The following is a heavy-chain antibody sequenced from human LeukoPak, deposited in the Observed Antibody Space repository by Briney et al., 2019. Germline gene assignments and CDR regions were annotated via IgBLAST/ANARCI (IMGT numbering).Heavy chain of an antibody. J-gene: IGHJ3*01. D-gene: IGHD2-15*01. CDR1: GYTFTSYY. CDR2: IYPSGGST. V-gene: IGHV1-46*01. Sequence: ASVKVSCKASGYTFTSYYIHWVRQAPGQGPEWMGIIYPSGGSTTYAQMFQGRVTMTRDMSTSTVYMELSSLRSEDAAVYYCAIGYCRGGSCDDEPGDAFDVWGQGTMVAVSS. CDR3: AIGYCRGGSCDDEPGDAFDV.